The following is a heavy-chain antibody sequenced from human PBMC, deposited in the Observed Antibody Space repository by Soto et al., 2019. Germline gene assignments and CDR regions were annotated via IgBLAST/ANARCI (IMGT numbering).Heavy chain of an antibody. D-gene: IGHD2-2*01. J-gene: IGHJ6*03. CDR3: AKDLGYCSSTSCYYYYYMDV. Sequence: PGGSLRLSCAASGFTVSSNYMSWVRQAPGKGLEWVSVIYSGGSTYYADSVKGRFTISRDNSKNTLYLQMNSLRAEDTAVYYCAKDLGYCSSTSCYYYYYMDVWGKGTTVTVSS. CDR2: IYSGGST. CDR1: GFTVSSNY. V-gene: IGHV3-66*01.